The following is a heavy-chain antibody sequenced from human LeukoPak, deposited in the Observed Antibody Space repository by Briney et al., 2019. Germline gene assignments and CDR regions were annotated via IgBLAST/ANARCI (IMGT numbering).Heavy chain of an antibody. CDR1: GGSISSYY. CDR2: IHYSGFS. D-gene: IGHD4-23*01. Sequence: SETLSLTCTASGGSISSYYWSWIRQPPGKGLEWIRYIHYSGFSSYNPSLKSRVTISVDTSKNQFSLKLSFVTAADTAVYYCARDLRGGNSGLGYWGQGTLVTVSS. J-gene: IGHJ1*01. CDR3: ARDLRGGNSGLGY. V-gene: IGHV4-59*01.